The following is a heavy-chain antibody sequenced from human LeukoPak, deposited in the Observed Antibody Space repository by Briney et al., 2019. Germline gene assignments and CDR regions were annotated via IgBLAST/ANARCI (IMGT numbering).Heavy chain of an antibody. CDR2: IRSKAYGGTT. V-gene: IGHV3-49*04. D-gene: IGHD1-14*01. Sequence: GGSLRLSCTASGFTFGDYAMSWVRQAPGKGLEWVGFIRSKAYGGTTEYAASVKGRFTISRDDSKSIAYLQMNSLKTEDTAVYYCARTITSHNWFDPWGQGTLVTVSS. CDR3: ARTITSHNWFDP. J-gene: IGHJ5*02. CDR1: GFTFGDYA.